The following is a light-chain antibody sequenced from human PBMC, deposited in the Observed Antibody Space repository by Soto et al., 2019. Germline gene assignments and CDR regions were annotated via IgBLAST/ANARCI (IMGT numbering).Light chain of an antibody. V-gene: IGKV3-15*01. Sequence: EIVMTQSPATLSVSPGERATLSCRASQSXSXXXXWYQQKPGQAPRLLIYGASTRATGIPARFSGSGSGTXXXXXXXXXXSXDFAXXYXXXXXXWPPRYTFGQGTKLEIK. CDR3: XXXXXWPPRYT. J-gene: IGKJ2*01. CDR2: GAS. CDR1: QSXSXX.